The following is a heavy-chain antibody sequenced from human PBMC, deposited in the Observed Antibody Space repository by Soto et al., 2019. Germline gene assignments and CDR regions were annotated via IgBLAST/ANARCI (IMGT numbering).Heavy chain of an antibody. CDR3: AKRIAAAGWAFDI. V-gene: IGHV3-23*01. D-gene: IGHD6-13*01. Sequence: GGSLRLSCAASGFTFSTYAMSWVRQAPGKGLEWVSNISGSGGSTYYADSVKGRFTISRDNSKNTLFLQMNSLRAEDTAVYYCAKRIAAAGWAFDIWGQGTMVTVSS. CDR2: ISGSGGST. J-gene: IGHJ3*02. CDR1: GFTFSTYA.